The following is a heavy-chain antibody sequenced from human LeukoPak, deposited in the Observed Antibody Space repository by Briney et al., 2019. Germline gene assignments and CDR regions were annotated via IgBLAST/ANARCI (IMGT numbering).Heavy chain of an antibody. V-gene: IGHV5-51*01. CDR3: ARHVALAAAGTILDY. D-gene: IGHD6-13*01. J-gene: IGHJ4*02. Sequence: GESLKISCKGSGYXFTSYWICWVRQMPGKGLGWMGIIYPGDSDTRYSPSFQGQVTISADKSISTAYLQWSSLKASDTAMYYCARHVALAAAGTILDYWGQGTLVTVSS. CDR2: IYPGDSDT. CDR1: GYXFTSYW.